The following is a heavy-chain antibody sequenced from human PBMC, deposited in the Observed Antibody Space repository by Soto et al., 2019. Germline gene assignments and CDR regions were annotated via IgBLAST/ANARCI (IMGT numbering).Heavy chain of an antibody. CDR3: TPDRIAVACTGRSPPTSFDY. Sequence: EVQLVESGGGLVKPGGSLRLSCAASGFTFSNAWMSWVRQAPGKGLEWVGRIKSKTDGGTTDYAAPVKGRFTISRDDSKNTLYLEMNSLKTEDTAVYYFTPDRIAVACTGRSPPTSFDYWGQGTLVTVSS. D-gene: IGHD6-19*01. J-gene: IGHJ4*02. CDR1: GFTFSNAW. CDR2: IKSKTDGGTT. V-gene: IGHV3-15*01.